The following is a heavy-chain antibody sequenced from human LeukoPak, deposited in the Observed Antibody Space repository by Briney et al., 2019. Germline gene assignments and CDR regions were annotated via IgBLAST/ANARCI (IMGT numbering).Heavy chain of an antibody. J-gene: IGHJ4*02. V-gene: IGHV1-2*02. Sequence: GASVKVSCKASGYTFTSYYIHWVRQAPGQGLEWIGWINPNSGGTNYAQKFQGRVTMTRDTSISTVYMELSRLRSDDTAVYYCARDFPSSGWYHPFDYWGQGILVTVSS. CDR3: ARDFPSSGWYHPFDY. CDR2: INPNSGGT. CDR1: GYTFTSYY. D-gene: IGHD6-19*01.